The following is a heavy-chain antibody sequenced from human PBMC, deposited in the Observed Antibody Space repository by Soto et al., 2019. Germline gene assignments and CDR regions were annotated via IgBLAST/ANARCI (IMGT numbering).Heavy chain of an antibody. Sequence: PSETLSLTCTVSGGSISSYYWGWIRQPPGKGLEWIGYIYYSGNTNYNPSLKSRVTISVDTSKNQFSLKLSSVTAADTAVYYCAREPYSSGWYGYFDYWGQGTLVTVSS. D-gene: IGHD6-19*01. CDR1: GGSISSYY. V-gene: IGHV4-59*01. CDR3: AREPYSSGWYGYFDY. CDR2: IYYSGNT. J-gene: IGHJ4*02.